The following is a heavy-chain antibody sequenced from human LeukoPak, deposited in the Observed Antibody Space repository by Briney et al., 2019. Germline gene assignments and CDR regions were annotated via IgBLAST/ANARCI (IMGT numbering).Heavy chain of an antibody. J-gene: IGHJ4*02. Sequence: GGSLRLSCAASGFTFSSDWMHWVRQAPGKGLVWVSRINSDGSSTNYADSVKGRFTISRDNARNTLYLQMNSLSVEDTAVYFCARRATGGGYYHSWGQGTLVTVSS. CDR2: INSDGSST. V-gene: IGHV3-74*01. CDR1: GFTFSSDW. D-gene: IGHD3-3*01. CDR3: ARRATGGGYYHS.